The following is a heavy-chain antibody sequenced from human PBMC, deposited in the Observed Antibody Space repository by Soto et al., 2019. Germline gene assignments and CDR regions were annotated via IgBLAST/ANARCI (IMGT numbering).Heavy chain of an antibody. CDR2: ISNRGSTI. D-gene: IGHD2-2*01. J-gene: IGHJ6*03. CDR3: AKDLNLGVVPAVYSMDV. CDR1: GFTFSDYY. Sequence: GGSLRLSCAASGFTFSDYYMSWVRQAPGKGLEWLSFISNRGSTIDYGDLVKGRFTISRDNSKNSLYLQMNSLRAEDTAVYYCAKDLNLGVVPAVYSMDVWGKGTTVTVSS. V-gene: IGHV3-11*01.